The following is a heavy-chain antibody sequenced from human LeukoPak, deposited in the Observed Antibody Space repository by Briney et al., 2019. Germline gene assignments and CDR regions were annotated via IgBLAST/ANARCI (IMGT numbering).Heavy chain of an antibody. CDR3: ASPSQGYYDSSGYYWG. Sequence: GGSLRLSCAASGFTFSNYGMHWVRQAPGKGLEWVAVISYDGSNKYYADSVKGRFTISRDNSKNTLYLQMNSLRAEDTAVYYCASPSQGYYDSSGYYWGWGQGTLVTVSS. D-gene: IGHD3-22*01. CDR1: GFTFSNYG. CDR2: ISYDGSNK. J-gene: IGHJ4*02. V-gene: IGHV3-30*19.